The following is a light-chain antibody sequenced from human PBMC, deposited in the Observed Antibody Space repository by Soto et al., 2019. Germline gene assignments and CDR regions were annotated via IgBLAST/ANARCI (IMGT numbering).Light chain of an antibody. J-gene: IGKJ2*01. Sequence: EIMRTQSPATVSVSPGEIAALSCRSSQPIASNVAWYQQRPGQPPRLLMYGASTKAPDVPDWFTGSGSGTQFTLTISSLHSEDFATYFCQQYNNWPYTFGQGTTVEI. CDR3: QQYNNWPYT. CDR2: GAS. CDR1: QPIASN. V-gene: IGKV3D-15*01.